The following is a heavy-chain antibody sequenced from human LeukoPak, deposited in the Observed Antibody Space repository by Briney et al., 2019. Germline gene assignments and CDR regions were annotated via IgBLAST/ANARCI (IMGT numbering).Heavy chain of an antibody. CDR3: AKDLYSYGYYFDY. V-gene: IGHV3-30*02. CDR1: GFTFSGYG. Sequence: PGGSLRLSCAASGFTFSGYGMHWVRQAPGKGLEWVTFIRYDGNNKYYADSVKGRFTISRDNSKNTLYLQMNSLRAEDTAVYYCAKDLYSYGYYFDYWGQGTVVTVSS. D-gene: IGHD5-18*01. CDR2: IRYDGNNK. J-gene: IGHJ4*02.